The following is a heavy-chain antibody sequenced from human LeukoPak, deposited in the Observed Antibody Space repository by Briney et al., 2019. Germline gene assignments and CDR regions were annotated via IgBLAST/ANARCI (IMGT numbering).Heavy chain of an antibody. D-gene: IGHD6-13*01. V-gene: IGHV1-69*05. CDR3: ASLPNGAAGSFDY. CDR2: IIPIFGTA. Sequence: SVEVSCKASGGTFSSYAISWVRQAPGQGLEWMGRIIPIFGTANYAQKFQGRVTITTDESTSTAYMELSSLRSEDTAVYYCASLPNGAAGSFDYWGQGTLVTVSS. CDR1: GGTFSSYA. J-gene: IGHJ4*02.